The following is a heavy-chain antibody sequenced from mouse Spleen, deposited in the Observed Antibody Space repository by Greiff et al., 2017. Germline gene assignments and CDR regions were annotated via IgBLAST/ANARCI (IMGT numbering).Heavy chain of an antibody. V-gene: IGHV5-17*01. CDR2: ISSGSSTI. CDR3: ATYGNFFYFDY. D-gene: IGHD2-1*01. J-gene: IGHJ2*01. Sequence: DVQLVESGGGLVKPGGSLKLSCAASGFTFSDYGMHWVRQAPEKGLEWVAYISSGSSTIYYADTVKGRFTISRDNAKNTLFLQMTSLRSEDTAMYYCATYGNFFYFDYWGQGTTLTVSS. CDR1: GFTFSDYG.